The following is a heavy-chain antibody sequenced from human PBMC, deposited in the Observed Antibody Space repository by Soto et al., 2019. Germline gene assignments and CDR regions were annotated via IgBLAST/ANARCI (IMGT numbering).Heavy chain of an antibody. Sequence: ESGGGLVKPGGSLRLSCAASGFTFSSYSMNWVRQAPGKGLEWVSSISSSSSYIYYADSVKGRFTISRDNAKNSLYLQMNSLRAEDTAVYYCARDPVYYGSGSYYLSGVDYWGQGTLVTVSS. J-gene: IGHJ4*02. CDR1: GFTFSSYS. V-gene: IGHV3-21*01. CDR2: ISSSSSYI. D-gene: IGHD3-10*01. CDR3: ARDPVYYGSGSYYLSGVDY.